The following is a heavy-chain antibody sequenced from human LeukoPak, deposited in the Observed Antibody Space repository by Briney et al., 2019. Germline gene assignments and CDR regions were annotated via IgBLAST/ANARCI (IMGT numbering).Heavy chain of an antibody. CDR2: INHSGST. D-gene: IGHD3-10*01. CDR3: ARHYGSFDY. CDR1: GFTFSSYA. Sequence: GSLRLSCAASGFTFSSYAMSWIRQPPGKGLEWIGEINHSGSTNYNPSLKSRVTISVDTSKNQFSLKLSSVTAADTAVYYCARHYGSFDYWGQGTLVTVSS. J-gene: IGHJ4*02. V-gene: IGHV4-34*01.